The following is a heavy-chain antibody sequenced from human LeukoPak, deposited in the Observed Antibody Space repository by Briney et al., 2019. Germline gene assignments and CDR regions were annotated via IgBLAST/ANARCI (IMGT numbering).Heavy chain of an antibody. Sequence: ASVKVSCKVSGHTLTELSMHWVRQAPGKGLEWMGGFDPEDGETIYAQKFQGRVTMTEDTSTDTAYMELSSLRSEDTAVYYCATLPRITGTRFGWFDPWGQGTLVTVSS. CDR2: FDPEDGET. J-gene: IGHJ5*02. V-gene: IGHV1-24*01. D-gene: IGHD1-7*01. CDR3: ATLPRITGTRFGWFDP. CDR1: GHTLTELS.